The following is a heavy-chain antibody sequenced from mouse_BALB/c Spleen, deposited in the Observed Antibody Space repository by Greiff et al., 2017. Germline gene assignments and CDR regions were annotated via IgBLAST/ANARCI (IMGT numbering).Heavy chain of an antibody. J-gene: IGHJ4*01. CDR3: AGDYRYAMDY. V-gene: IGHV5-12-1*01. Sequence: EVQVVESGGGLVKPGGSLKLSCAASGFAFSSYDMSWVRQTPEKRLEWVAYISSGGGSTYYPDTVKGRFTISRDNAKNTLYLQMSSLKSEDTAMYYCAGDYRYAMDYWGQGTSVTVSS. CDR1: GFAFSSYD. D-gene: IGHD2-12*01. CDR2: ISSGGGST.